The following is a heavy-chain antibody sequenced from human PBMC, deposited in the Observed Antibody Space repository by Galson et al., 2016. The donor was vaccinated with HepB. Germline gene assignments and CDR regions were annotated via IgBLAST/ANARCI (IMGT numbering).Heavy chain of an antibody. V-gene: IGHV4-61*01. D-gene: IGHD3-10*01. J-gene: IGHJ6*02. CDR3: ARGESYYGSGSSIYGMDV. Sequence: LSLTCTVSGGSVSSGSYYWSWIRQPPGKGLEWIGYIYYSGSTNYNPSLKSRVTISVDTSKNQFSLKLSSVTAADTAVYYCARGESYYGSGSSIYGMDVRGQGTTVTVSS. CDR2: IYYSGST. CDR1: GGSVSSGSYY.